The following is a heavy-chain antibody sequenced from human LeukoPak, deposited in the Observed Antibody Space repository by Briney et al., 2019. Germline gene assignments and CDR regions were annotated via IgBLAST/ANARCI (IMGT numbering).Heavy chain of an antibody. CDR1: GFTFSRYG. CDR2: ISYGGSNK. Sequence: PGRSLRLSCAASGFTFSRYGMHWVRQAPGKGLEWVAVISYGGSNKNYADSVKGRFTISRGNSKNTLYLQMNSLRPEDAAVYYCAKERATETRRLDYWGQGTLVTVSS. CDR3: AKERATETRRLDY. J-gene: IGHJ4*02. V-gene: IGHV3-30*18.